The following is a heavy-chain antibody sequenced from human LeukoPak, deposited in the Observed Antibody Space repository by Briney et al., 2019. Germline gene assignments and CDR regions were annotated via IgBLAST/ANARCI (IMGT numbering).Heavy chain of an antibody. CDR2: IYYSGST. Sequence: KPSETLSLTCTVSGGSISSSSYYWGWIRQPPGKGLEWIGSIYYSGSTYYNPSLKSRVTISVDTSKNQFSLKLSSVTAADTAMYYCARLALEWLSFDYWGQGTLVTVSS. CDR3: ARLALEWLSFDY. J-gene: IGHJ4*02. V-gene: IGHV4-39*01. CDR1: GGSISSSSYY. D-gene: IGHD3-3*01.